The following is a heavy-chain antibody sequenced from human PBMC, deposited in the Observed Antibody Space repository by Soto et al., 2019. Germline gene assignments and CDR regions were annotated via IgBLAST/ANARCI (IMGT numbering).Heavy chain of an antibody. V-gene: IGHV1-58*01. J-gene: IGHJ4*02. D-gene: IGHD3-22*01. CDR2: IVVGSGNT. CDR3: AGIYYYDSSGYTNDY. CDR1: GFTFTSSA. Sequence: SVKVSCKASGFTFTSSAVQWVRQARGQRLEWIGWIVVGSGNTNYAQKFQERVTITRDMSTSTAYMELSSLRSEDTAVYYCAGIYYYDSSGYTNDYWGQGTLVTVSS.